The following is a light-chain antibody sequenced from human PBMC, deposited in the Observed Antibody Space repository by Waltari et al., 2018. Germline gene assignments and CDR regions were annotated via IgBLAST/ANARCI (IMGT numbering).Light chain of an antibody. CDR2: DVN. V-gene: IGLV2-11*01. CDR3: CSYTGTYTHWV. CDR1: SNDVGGYNY. J-gene: IGLJ3*02. Sequence: QSALTQPRSVSGSPGQSVTISCTGTSNDVGGYNYVSWHQQHPGKAPKLMTYDVNKRPSGVPDRFSASKSGNTASLTISGLQAEDEADYYCCSYTGTYTHWVFGGGTKLTVL.